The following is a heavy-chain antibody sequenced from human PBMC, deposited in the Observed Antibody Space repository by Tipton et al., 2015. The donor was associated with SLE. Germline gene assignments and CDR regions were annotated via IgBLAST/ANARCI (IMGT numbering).Heavy chain of an antibody. CDR2: IYYSGST. D-gene: IGHD6-6*01. Sequence: TLSLTCTVSGGSISSSSYYWGWIRQPPGKGLEWIGSIYYSGSTYYNPSLKSRVTISVDTSKNQFSPKLSSVTAADTAVYYCARGGSIAARPARLDVWGKGTTVTVSS. CDR3: ARGGSIAARPARLDV. J-gene: IGHJ6*04. CDR1: GGSISSSSYY. V-gene: IGHV4-39*07.